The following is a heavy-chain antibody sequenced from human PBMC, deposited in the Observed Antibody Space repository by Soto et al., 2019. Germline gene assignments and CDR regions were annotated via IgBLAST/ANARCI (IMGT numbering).Heavy chain of an antibody. D-gene: IGHD2-2*01. CDR2: IYYSGST. V-gene: IGHV4-31*03. CDR1: GDSISSGGYY. J-gene: IGHJ5*02. Sequence: SETLSLTCTVSGDSISSGGYYWSWIRQHPGKGLEWIGYIYYSGSTYYNPSLKSRVTISVDTSKNQFSLKLSSVTAADTAVYYCARDIVVVPAAMPAYNWFDPWGQGTLVTVSS. CDR3: ARDIVVVPAAMPAYNWFDP.